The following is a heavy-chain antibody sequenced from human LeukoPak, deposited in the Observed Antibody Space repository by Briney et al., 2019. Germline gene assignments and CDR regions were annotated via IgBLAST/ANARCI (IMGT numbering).Heavy chain of an antibody. J-gene: IGHJ4*02. Sequence: ASVKVSCKASGYTFTSYAMHWVRQAPGQGLEWMGWISAYNGNTNYAQKLQGRVTMTTDTSTSTAYMELRSLRSDDTAVYYCARARRWLPLDYWGQGTLVTVSS. D-gene: IGHD6-19*01. CDR3: ARARRWLPLDY. CDR2: ISAYNGNT. V-gene: IGHV1-18*01. CDR1: GYTFTSYA.